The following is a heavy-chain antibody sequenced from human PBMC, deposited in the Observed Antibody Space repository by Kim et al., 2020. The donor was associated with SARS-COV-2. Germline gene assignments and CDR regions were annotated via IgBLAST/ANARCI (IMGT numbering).Heavy chain of an antibody. D-gene: IGHD6-13*01. V-gene: IGHV4-39*01. J-gene: IGHJ6*03. CDR3: ARQRIHSSPYYYMDV. Sequence: SLKSRVTISVDTSKNQFSRKLSSVTAADTAVYYCARQRIHSSPYYYMDVWGKGTTVTVSS.